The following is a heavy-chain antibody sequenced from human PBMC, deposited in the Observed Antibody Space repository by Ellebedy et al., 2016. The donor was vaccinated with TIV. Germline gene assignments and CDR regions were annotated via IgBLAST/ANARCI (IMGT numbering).Heavy chain of an antibody. D-gene: IGHD7-27*01. J-gene: IGHJ4*02. Sequence: GGSLRLSCAASGFTFGSYWMTWVRQAPGKGLEWVANINQDGSEKYCVDSVKGRFTNSRDNAKNSLYLQMNSLRAEDTAVYYCARDKLIGDSYFEYWGQGALVTVSS. V-gene: IGHV3-7*03. CDR2: INQDGSEK. CDR1: GFTFGSYW. CDR3: ARDKLIGDSYFEY.